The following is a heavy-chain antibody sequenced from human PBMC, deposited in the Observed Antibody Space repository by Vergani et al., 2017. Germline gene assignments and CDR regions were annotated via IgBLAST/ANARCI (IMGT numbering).Heavy chain of an antibody. J-gene: IGHJ4*02. CDR1: GYTFTSYG. D-gene: IGHD6-19*01. CDR2: IIPIIRLA. CDR3: ARVSPGDNSGWEPFDY. Sequence: QVQLVQSGAEVKKPGSSVKVSCKASGYTFTSYGITWVRQAPGQGLEWMGRIIPIIRLATSAQKFQDRVKITGDTSTNTVYMEMNNLRSEDTAVYYCARVSPGDNSGWEPFDYWGQGTLVTVS. V-gene: IGHV1-69*04.